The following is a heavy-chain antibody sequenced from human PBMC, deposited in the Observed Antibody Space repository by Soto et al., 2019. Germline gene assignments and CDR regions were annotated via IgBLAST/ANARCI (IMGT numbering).Heavy chain of an antibody. V-gene: IGHV4-59*01. J-gene: IGHJ4*02. Sequence: SETLSLTCTVSGGSISSNYCSWIRQRPGKGLEWMGYIYYSGSTNYNPSLKSRVTISVDASKNQFSLKLSSVTAADTAVYYCARAYGDCFDYWGQGTLDTVSS. D-gene: IGHD4-17*01. CDR2: IYYSGST. CDR1: GGSISSNY. CDR3: ARAYGDCFDY.